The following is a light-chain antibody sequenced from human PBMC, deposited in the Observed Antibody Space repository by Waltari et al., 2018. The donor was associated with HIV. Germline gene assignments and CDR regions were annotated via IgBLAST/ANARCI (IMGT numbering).Light chain of an antibody. CDR3: AAWDDSLNGWV. Sequence: QSVLTQPSSASGNPGQRVAISCSGSSSNIESNAVNWYQQLPGPAPNLLVYSNKQRPSGVPDRISGSKSGTSASLASSGRQSEEEADYYCAAWDDSLNGWVFGGGTKLTVL. CDR2: SNK. V-gene: IGLV1-44*01. CDR1: SSNIESNA. J-gene: IGLJ3*02.